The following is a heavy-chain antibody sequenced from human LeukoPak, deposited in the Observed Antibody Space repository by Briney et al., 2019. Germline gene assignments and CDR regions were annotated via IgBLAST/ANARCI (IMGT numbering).Heavy chain of an antibody. CDR3: TGSFGELTFFDQ. CDR1: GFTFGDYG. CDR2: IRSKAYGGTT. Sequence: GGSLRLSCTASGFTFGDYGMSWVRQAPGKGLEWVDFIRSKAYGGTTEYAASVKGRFTISRDDSKTIAYLQMNSLKTEDTAVYYCTGSFGELTFFDQWGQGTLVTVSS. V-gene: IGHV3-49*04. D-gene: IGHD3-10*01. J-gene: IGHJ4*02.